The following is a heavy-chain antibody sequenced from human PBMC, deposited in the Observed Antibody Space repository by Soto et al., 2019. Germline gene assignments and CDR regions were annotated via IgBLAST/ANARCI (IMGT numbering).Heavy chain of an antibody. V-gene: IGHV3-7*01. CDR1: GFTFSSYW. D-gene: IGHD2-15*01. Sequence: GGSLRLSCAASGFTFSSYWMSWVRQAPGKGLEWVANIKQDGSEKYYVDSVKGRFTISRDNAKNSLYLQMNSLRAEDTAVYYCAREPTGGDIVDTYWDAFDIWGQGTMVTVSS. CDR3: AREPTGGDIVDTYWDAFDI. J-gene: IGHJ3*02. CDR2: IKQDGSEK.